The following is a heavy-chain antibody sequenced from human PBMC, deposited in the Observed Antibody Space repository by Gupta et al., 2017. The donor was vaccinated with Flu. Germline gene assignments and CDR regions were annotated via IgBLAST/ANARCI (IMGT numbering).Heavy chain of an antibody. V-gene: IGHV4-38-2*02. CDR1: GYSISASGHY. Sequence: QVQLQESGPRLVKPSETLSLTCTVSGYSISASGHYWGWIRQPPGKGLEWIGSIYHTGNTYYNPSLKSRVTMSVDTSKSQFSLKLSSVTAADTALYFCARDLTQYYDSNHYFDSWAQGTLVTVSS. CDR3: ARDLTQYYDSNHYFDS. CDR2: IYHTGNT. J-gene: IGHJ4*02. D-gene: IGHD3-22*01.